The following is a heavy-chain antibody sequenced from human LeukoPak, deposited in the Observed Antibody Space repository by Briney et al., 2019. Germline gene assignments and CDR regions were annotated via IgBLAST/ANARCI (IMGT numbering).Heavy chain of an antibody. CDR3: ASGQQWLDG. J-gene: IGHJ4*02. CDR1: GFTFSNYA. CDR2: ISYDGNNK. D-gene: IGHD6-19*01. Sequence: PGTSLRLSCAASGFTFSNYAMHWVRQAPGKGLEWVTVISYDGNNKYYADSVKGRFTISRDNSKNTVYLQMNSLRAEDTAVYYCASGQQWLDGWGQGTLVTVSS. V-gene: IGHV3-30-3*01.